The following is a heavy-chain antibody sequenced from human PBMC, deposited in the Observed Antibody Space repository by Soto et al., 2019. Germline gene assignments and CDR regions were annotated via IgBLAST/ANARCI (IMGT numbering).Heavy chain of an antibody. V-gene: IGHV3-15*01. Sequence: GGSLRLSCAASGFTFSHAWMSWVRQAPGRGLEWVGRIKSKADGETKDYGAPVRGRFTISRDDSKDTLYLQMNSLRIEDTAVYYCCVVKRRDQYSTSGYWFDPWGPGTLVTVSS. J-gene: IGHJ5*02. CDR3: CVVKRRDQYSTSGYWFDP. D-gene: IGHD2-15*01. CDR2: IKSKADGETK. CDR1: GFTFSHAW.